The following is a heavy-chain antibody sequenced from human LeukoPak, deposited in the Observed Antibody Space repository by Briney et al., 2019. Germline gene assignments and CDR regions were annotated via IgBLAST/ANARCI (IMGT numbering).Heavy chain of an antibody. CDR2: IYTSGST. CDR1: GGSISSYY. D-gene: IGHD5-18*01. V-gene: IGHV4-4*07. CDR3: AGERGYSYGYNYYYMDV. J-gene: IGHJ6*03. Sequence: SETLSLTCTVSGGSISSYYWSWIRQPAGKGLEWIGRIYTSGSTNYNPSLKSRVTMSVDTSKNQFSLKLSSVTAADTAVYYCAGERGYSYGYNYYYMDVWGKGTTVTVSS.